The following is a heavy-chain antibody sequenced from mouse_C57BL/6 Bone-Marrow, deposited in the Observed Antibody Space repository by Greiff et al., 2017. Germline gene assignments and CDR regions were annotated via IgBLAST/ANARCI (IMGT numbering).Heavy chain of an antibody. CDR2: IWSGGST. V-gene: IGHV2-2*01. D-gene: IGHD5-1*01. Sequence: QVQLKQSGPGLVQPSQSLSITCTVSGFSLTSYGVHWVRQSPGKGLEWLGVIWSGGSTDYNAAFISRLSISKDNSKSQVFFKMNSLQADDTAIYYCARLPRGYFDVWGTGTTVTVSS. J-gene: IGHJ1*03. CDR3: ARLPRGYFDV. CDR1: GFSLTSYG.